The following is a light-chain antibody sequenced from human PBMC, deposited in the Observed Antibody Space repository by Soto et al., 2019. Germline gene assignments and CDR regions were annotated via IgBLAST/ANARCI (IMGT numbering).Light chain of an antibody. J-gene: IGKJ3*01. V-gene: IGKV2-28*01. CDR1: QSLLYSNGYNY. CDR2: LGS. Sequence: DIVMTQSPLSLPVTPGEPASISCRSSQSLLYSNGYNYLDWYLQKPGQSPQLLIYLGSNRASGVPDRFSGSGSGTDFTLTTSSVEPEDVGVYYCMLSLRTPLTFGPGTKVDVK. CDR3: MLSLRTPLT.